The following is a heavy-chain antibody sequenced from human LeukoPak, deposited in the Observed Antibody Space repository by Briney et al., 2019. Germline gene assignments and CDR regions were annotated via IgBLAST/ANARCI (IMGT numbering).Heavy chain of an antibody. CDR1: GGSIKSFY. CDR3: ARGRYDNLTGHLARLDV. V-gene: IGHV4-4*07. CDR2: VFSRGTT. J-gene: IGHJ6*02. Sequence: TSETLSLTRTVSGGSIKSFYWSWIRQPAGKGLEWVGRVFSRGTTNYNPSLKSRVTVSLDTSKNQFSLKLSSVTAADTAVYYCARGRYDNLTGHLARLDVWGQGTTVIVSS. D-gene: IGHD3-9*01.